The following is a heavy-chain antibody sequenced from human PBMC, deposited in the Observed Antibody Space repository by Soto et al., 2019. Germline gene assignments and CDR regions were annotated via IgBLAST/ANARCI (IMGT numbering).Heavy chain of an antibody. Sequence: GASVKVSCKVSGYTLTELSMHWVRQAPGKGLEWMGGFDPEDGETIYAQKFQGRVTMTEDTSTDTAYMELSSLRSEDTAVYYCARLCSTSCYTSPYYYYGMDVWGQGTTVTVSS. D-gene: IGHD2-2*02. CDR3: ARLCSTSCYTSPYYYYGMDV. CDR1: GYTLTELS. CDR2: FDPEDGET. J-gene: IGHJ6*02. V-gene: IGHV1-24*01.